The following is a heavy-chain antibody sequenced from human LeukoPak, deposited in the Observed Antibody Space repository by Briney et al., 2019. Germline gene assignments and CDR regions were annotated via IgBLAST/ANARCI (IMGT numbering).Heavy chain of an antibody. J-gene: IGHJ6*03. CDR2: ISYDGSNK. CDR1: GFTFSSYG. V-gene: IGHV3-30*18. Sequence: PGGSLRLSCAASGFTFSSYGMHWVRQAPGKGVEWVAGISYDGSNKYYADSVKGRFTISRDNSKNTLYLQMNSLRAEDTAVYYCANGYCTNGVCYPYYYYYMDVWGKGTTVTVSS. CDR3: ANGYCTNGVCYPYYYYYMDV. D-gene: IGHD2-8*01.